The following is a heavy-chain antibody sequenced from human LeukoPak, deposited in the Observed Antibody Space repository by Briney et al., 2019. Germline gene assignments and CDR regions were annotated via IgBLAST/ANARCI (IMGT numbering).Heavy chain of an antibody. D-gene: IGHD3-10*01. CDR1: GFTFSSYA. Sequence: GGSLRLSCAASGFTFSSYAMSWVRQAPGKGLEWVAVISYDGSNKYYADSVKGRFTISRDNSKNTLYLQMNSLRAEDTAVYYCAKGAEGMVRGVIMPDYWGQGTLVTVSS. CDR3: AKGAEGMVRGVIMPDY. CDR2: ISYDGSNK. V-gene: IGHV3-30*18. J-gene: IGHJ4*02.